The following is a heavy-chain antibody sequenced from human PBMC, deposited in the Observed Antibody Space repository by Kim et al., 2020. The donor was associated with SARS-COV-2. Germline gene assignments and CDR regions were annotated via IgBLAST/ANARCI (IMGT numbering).Heavy chain of an antibody. Sequence: GESLKISCKGSGYSFTSYWIGWVRQMPGKGLEWMGIIYPGDSDTRYSPSFQGQVTISADKSISTAYLQWSSLKASDTAMYYCARANYDILTGYYIGACWFDPWGQGTLVTVSS. J-gene: IGHJ5*02. D-gene: IGHD3-9*01. CDR2: IYPGDSDT. CDR1: GYSFTSYW. CDR3: ARANYDILTGYYIGACWFDP. V-gene: IGHV5-51*03.